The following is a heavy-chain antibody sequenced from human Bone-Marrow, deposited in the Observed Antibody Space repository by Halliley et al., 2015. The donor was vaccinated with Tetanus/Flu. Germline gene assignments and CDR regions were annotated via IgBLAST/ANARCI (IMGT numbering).Heavy chain of an antibody. V-gene: IGHV1-69*15. CDR3: AREASSGWYIY. CDR2: IIPIFGTT. D-gene: IGHD6-19*01. J-gene: IGHJ4*02. CDR1: GGPFSPFS. Sequence: QLVQSGAEVKKPGSSVKVSCTSSGGPFSPFSVSWVRQAPGQGLEWMGRIIPIFGTTNYSQSFQGRVTIAADESTSTVFLDLNSLRSDDSAIYFCAREASSGWYIYWGQGTLITVSS.